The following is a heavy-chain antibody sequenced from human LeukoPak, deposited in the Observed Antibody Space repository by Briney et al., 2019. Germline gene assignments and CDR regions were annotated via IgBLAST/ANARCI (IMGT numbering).Heavy chain of an antibody. V-gene: IGHV1-58*02. Sequence: SVKVSCKASGFTFTSSAMQWVRQARGQRLEWIGWIVVGSGNTNYAQKFQERVTITRDMSTSTAYMELSSLRSEDTAVYYCAATYYDFWSGYPPLPGPYGMDVWGQGTTVTVSS. D-gene: IGHD3-3*01. J-gene: IGHJ6*02. CDR1: GFTFTSSA. CDR3: AATYYDFWSGYPPLPGPYGMDV. CDR2: IVVGSGNT.